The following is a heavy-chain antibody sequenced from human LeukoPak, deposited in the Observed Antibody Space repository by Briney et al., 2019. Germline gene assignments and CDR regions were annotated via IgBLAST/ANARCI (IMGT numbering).Heavy chain of an antibody. V-gene: IGHV3-48*01. CDR1: GLTFSSYS. CDR3: ARAGYGYYFDY. Sequence: GGSLRLSCAASGLTFSSYSMNWVRQAPGKGLEWVSYISSSSSTIYYADSVKGRFTISRDNAKNSLYLQMHSLRAEDTAVYYCARAGYGYYFDYWGQGTLVTVSS. CDR2: ISSSSSTI. J-gene: IGHJ4*02. D-gene: IGHD4-17*01.